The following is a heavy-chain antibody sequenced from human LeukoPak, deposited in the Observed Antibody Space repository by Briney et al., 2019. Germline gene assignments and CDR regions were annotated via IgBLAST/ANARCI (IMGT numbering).Heavy chain of an antibody. V-gene: IGHV1-2*02. Sequence: ASVKVSCKASGYTLTGYYMHWVRQAPGQGLEWMGWINPNSGGTNYAQKFRGRITMTRDTSITTAYMELSSLRSDDTAVYYCARYSGFDLDAFDIWGQGTMVTVSS. D-gene: IGHD5-12*01. CDR1: GYTLTGYY. CDR3: ARYSGFDLDAFDI. CDR2: INPNSGGT. J-gene: IGHJ3*02.